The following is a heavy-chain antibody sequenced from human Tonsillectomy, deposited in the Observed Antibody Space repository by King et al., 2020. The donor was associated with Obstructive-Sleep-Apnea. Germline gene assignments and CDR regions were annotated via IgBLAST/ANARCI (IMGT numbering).Heavy chain of an antibody. CDR2: ISVTGGGT. V-gene: IGHV3-23*04. D-gene: IGHD6-13*01. J-gene: IGHJ4*02. Sequence: VQLVESGGGLVQPGGSLRLSCAASGFDFSKFAMAWVRQVPGRGLEWVSDISVTGGGTGYARSVPGRFSISGDNSKNTLFLQMNRLRGDDTARYYCAKERWGVAAADTLDNWGQGTLVTVSS. CDR1: GFDFSKFA. CDR3: AKERWGVAAADTLDN.